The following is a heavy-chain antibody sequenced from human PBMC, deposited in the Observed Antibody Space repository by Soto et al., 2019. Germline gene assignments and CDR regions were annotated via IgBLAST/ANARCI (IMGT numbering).Heavy chain of an antibody. CDR2: INHSGST. Sequence: SETLSLTCAVYGGSFSGYYWSWIRQPPGKGLEWIGEINHSGSTNYNPSLKSRVTISVDTSKNQFSLKLSSVTAADTAVYYCARHLEEQWLVLPAYFDYWGQGTLVTVSS. CDR3: ARHLEEQWLVLPAYFDY. CDR1: GGSFSGYY. J-gene: IGHJ4*02. V-gene: IGHV4-34*01. D-gene: IGHD6-19*01.